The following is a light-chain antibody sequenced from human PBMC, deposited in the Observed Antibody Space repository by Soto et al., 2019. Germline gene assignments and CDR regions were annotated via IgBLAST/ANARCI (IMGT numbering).Light chain of an antibody. CDR2: VNN. CDR3: QSYDSSLSAFV. CDR1: SSNIGAGYD. J-gene: IGLJ1*01. V-gene: IGLV1-40*01. Sequence: QSVLTQPPSVSGAPGQRVTISCTGSSSNIGAGYDVHWYQLLPGTAPKLLIYVNNNRPSGVPDRFSGSKSGTSASLAITGLQAEDEADYYCQSYDSSLSAFVFGTGTKVTVL.